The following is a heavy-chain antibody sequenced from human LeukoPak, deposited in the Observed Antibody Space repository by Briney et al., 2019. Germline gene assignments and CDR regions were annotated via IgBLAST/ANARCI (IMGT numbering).Heavy chain of an antibody. V-gene: IGHV4-61*02. CDR1: GDSIISGSYY. CDR2: IYTSGST. J-gene: IGHJ1*01. D-gene: IGHD3-3*01. Sequence: SETLSLTCTVSGDSIISGSYYWTWIRQPAGKGLEWIGRIYTSGSTNYNPSLKSRVTMSVDTSKNQFSLKLSSVTAADTAVYYCARGPLDFWSGYSNTAEYFQHWGQGTLVTVS. CDR3: ARGPLDFWSGYSNTAEYFQH.